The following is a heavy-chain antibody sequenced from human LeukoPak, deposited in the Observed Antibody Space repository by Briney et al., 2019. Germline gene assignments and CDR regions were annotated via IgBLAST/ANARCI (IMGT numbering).Heavy chain of an antibody. D-gene: IGHD3/OR15-3a*01. J-gene: IGHJ4*02. Sequence: PGGSLRLSCAAAGFSVSTSYINWVRQAPGKGLEWVSVIYSDGSTKYADSVKARFTISRDNSKNMVYLQMKSLRVEDTAVYYCARGTLDNWGQGTLATVSS. V-gene: IGHV3-53*01. CDR2: IYSDGST. CDR1: GFSVSTSY. CDR3: ARGTLDN.